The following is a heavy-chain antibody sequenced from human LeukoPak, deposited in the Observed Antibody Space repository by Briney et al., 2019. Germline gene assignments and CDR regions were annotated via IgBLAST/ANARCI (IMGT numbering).Heavy chain of an antibody. J-gene: IGHJ4*02. CDR1: GFIFSSYW. D-gene: IGHD2-15*01. CDR3: GRGSRISDY. Sequence: GGSLRLSCEVSGFIFSSYWMSWVRQAPGKGPEWVAHIRQDGSEKDYVDSVKGRFTISRDNAKNSLYLQMSSLRAEDTAVYYCGRGSRISDYWGQGAQVTVSS. V-gene: IGHV3-7*01. CDR2: IRQDGSEK.